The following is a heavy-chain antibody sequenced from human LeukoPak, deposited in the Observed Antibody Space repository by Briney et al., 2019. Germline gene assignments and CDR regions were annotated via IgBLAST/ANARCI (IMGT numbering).Heavy chain of an antibody. D-gene: IGHD4-17*01. Sequence: SETLSLTCAVYGGSFIGYYWSWIRQPPGKGLEWIGETNDSGSTNYNPSLKSLVTISVDTSRNQFSLKLSSVIAADTAVYYCARGVTVTYPNWFDPWGQGTLVTVSS. CDR1: GGSFIGYY. V-gene: IGHV4-34*01. J-gene: IGHJ5*02. CDR2: TNDSGST. CDR3: ARGVTVTYPNWFDP.